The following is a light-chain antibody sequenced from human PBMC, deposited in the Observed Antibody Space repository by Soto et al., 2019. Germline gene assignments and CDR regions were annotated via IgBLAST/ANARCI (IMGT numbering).Light chain of an antibody. CDR3: QQYSNSPIT. J-gene: IGKJ5*01. CDR1: QSVSSSY. Sequence: IVLAQTPGTPSLSPGARATLSRSSSQSVSSSYLAWHQQKPGQAPRLLIYGTSSRATGIPDRFSGSGSGTDFTLTISRLEPEDFAVYYCQQYSNSPITFGQGTRLEI. CDR2: GTS. V-gene: IGKV3-20*01.